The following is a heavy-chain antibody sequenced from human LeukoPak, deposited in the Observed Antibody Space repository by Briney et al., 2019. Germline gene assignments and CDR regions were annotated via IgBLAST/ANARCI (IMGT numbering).Heavy chain of an antibody. CDR3: ARGHCYDSSGYYYFDY. CDR1: GFTFSSYD. J-gene: IGHJ4*02. D-gene: IGHD3-22*01. CDR2: IGTAGDT. Sequence: GGSLRLSCAASGFTFSSYDMHWVRQATGKGLEWVSAIGTAGDTYYPGSVKGRFTISRENAKNSLYLQMNSLRAEDTAVYYCARGHCYDSSGYYYFDYWGQGTLVTVSS. V-gene: IGHV3-13*01.